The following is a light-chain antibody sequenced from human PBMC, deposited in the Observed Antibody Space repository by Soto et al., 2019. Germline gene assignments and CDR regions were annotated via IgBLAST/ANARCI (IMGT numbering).Light chain of an antibody. CDR3: CSYAGSSTFHV. Sequence: QSALTQPASVSGSPGQSITMSCTGTNSDVGSYNLVSWYQHHPGKAPKLMIYEGSERPSGVSNRFSGSKSGNTASLTISGLQAEDEGDYYCCSYAGSSTFHVFGTGTKVTVL. J-gene: IGLJ1*01. CDR1: NSDVGSYNL. CDR2: EGS. V-gene: IGLV2-23*01.